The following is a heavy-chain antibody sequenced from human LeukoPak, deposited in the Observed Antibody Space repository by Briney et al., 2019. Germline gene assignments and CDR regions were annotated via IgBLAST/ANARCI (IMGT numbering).Heavy chain of an antibody. D-gene: IGHD5-24*01. V-gene: IGHV3-48*03. CDR1: GFTFSSYE. CDR2: ISSSGSTI. CDR3: ARLSRDGYNYYYYYYYMDV. Sequence: PGGSLRLSCAASGFTFSSYEMNWVRQAPGKGLEWVSYISSSGSTIYYADSVKGRFTISRDNAKNSLYLQMNSLRAEDTAVYYCARLSRDGYNYYYYYYYMDVWGKGTTVTVSS. J-gene: IGHJ6*03.